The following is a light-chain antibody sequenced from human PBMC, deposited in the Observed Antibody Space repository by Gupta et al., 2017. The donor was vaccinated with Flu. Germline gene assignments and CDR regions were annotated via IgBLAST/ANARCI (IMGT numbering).Light chain of an antibody. V-gene: IGKV3D-7*01. CDR3: QHCDSPPGT. CDR2: YAA. Sequence: AILSLSPGGSATPSCSASQNSISYSFAWYQQTPREPRLLIIYAASRGTSGPARSFSGSGGRTYSTLTISRLQQEDSVYYYRQHCDSPPGTFGQGTKVDIK. J-gene: IGKJ1*01. CDR1: QNSISYS.